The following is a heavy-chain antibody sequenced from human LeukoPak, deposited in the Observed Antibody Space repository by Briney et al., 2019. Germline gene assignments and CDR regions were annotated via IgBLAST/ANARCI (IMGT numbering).Heavy chain of an antibody. CDR3: ARKGVIGDYYYYYYMDV. Sequence: GGSLRLSCAASGFTFSSYEMNWVRQAPGKGLEWVSYISSSGSTIYYADSVKGRFTISRDNAKNSLYLQMNSLRAEDTAVYYCARKGVIGDYYYYYYMDVWGKGTTVTVSS. J-gene: IGHJ6*03. CDR1: GFTFSSYE. CDR2: ISSSGSTI. V-gene: IGHV3-48*03. D-gene: IGHD3-22*01.